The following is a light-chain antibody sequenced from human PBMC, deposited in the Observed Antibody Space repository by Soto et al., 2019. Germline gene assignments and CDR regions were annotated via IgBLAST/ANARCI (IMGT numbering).Light chain of an antibody. Sequence: QPVLTQSPSASASLGASVKLTCTLSSGQSSYAIAWHQQHPEKGPRYLMKLNSAGSHSKGDGIPDRFSGSSSGAERYLTIASLQSEDEAYYDCQTWGTGIQVFGGGTQLTVL. V-gene: IGLV4-69*01. CDR3: QTWGTGIQV. J-gene: IGLJ2*01. CDR1: SGQSSYA. CDR2: LNSAGSH.